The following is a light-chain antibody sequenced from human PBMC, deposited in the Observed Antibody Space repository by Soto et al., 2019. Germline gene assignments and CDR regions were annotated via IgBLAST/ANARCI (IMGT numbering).Light chain of an antibody. CDR1: QSVDSNY. V-gene: IGKV3-20*01. CDR3: QYYDQSSYT. Sequence: EIVLTQSPGTLSLSPGERATLSCRASQSVDSNYLAWYHQKPGQPPRLLMYAASSRASDIPDRFSGTGSGTGFTLTINMLEPGDFAVYYCQYYDQSSYTFGQGTKREI. CDR2: AAS. J-gene: IGKJ2*01.